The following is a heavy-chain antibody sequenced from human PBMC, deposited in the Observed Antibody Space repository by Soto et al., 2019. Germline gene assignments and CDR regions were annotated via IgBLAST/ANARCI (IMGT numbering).Heavy chain of an antibody. CDR2: INPSGGST. CDR3: AREAHPIGSFYNWFDP. CDR1: GYTFTSYY. J-gene: IGHJ5*02. D-gene: IGHD6-6*01. Sequence: ASVKVSCKASGYTFTSYYMHWVLQAPGQGLEWMGIINPSGGSTSYAQKFQGRVTMTRDTSTSTVYMELSSLRSEDTAVYYCAREAHPIGSFYNWFDPWGQGTLVTVSS. V-gene: IGHV1-46*01.